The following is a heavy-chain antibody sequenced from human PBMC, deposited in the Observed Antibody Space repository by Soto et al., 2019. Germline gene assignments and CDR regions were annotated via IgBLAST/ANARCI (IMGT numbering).Heavy chain of an antibody. V-gene: IGHV3-33*08. D-gene: IGHD6-13*01. CDR3: AREAAAGPFDY. J-gene: IGHJ4*02. Sequence: PGGSLRLSCSASGFTFRDHSMHWVRQAPGKGLEWVAVIWYDGSNKYYADSVKGRFTISRDNSKNTLYLQMNSLRAEDTAVYYCAREAAAGPFDYWGQGTLVTVSS. CDR1: GFTFRDHS. CDR2: IWYDGSNK.